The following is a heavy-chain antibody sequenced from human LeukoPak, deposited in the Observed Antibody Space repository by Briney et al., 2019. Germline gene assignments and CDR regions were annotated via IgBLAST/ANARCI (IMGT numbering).Heavy chain of an antibody. V-gene: IGHV3-48*03. Sequence: TGGSLRLSCAASGFTFSSYEMNWVRQAPGKGLEWVSYISSSGSTIYYADSVKGRFTISRDNAKNSLYLQMNSLRAEDTAVYYCAREHYFYHMDGWGEGTTVTVSS. CDR3: AREHYFYHMDG. CDR2: ISSSGSTI. J-gene: IGHJ6*03. CDR1: GFTFSSYE.